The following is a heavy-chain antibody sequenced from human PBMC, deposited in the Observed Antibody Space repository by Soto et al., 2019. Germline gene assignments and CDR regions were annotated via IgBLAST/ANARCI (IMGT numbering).Heavy chain of an antibody. Sequence: LGESLKISCKGSGYSFTSYWISWVRQMPGKGLEWMGRIDPSDSYTNYSPSFQGHVTISADKSISTAYLQWSSLKASDTAMYYCARHNKGDQLTFYGMDVWGQGTTVTVSS. J-gene: IGHJ6*02. V-gene: IGHV5-10-1*01. D-gene: IGHD2-2*01. CDR1: GYSFTSYW. CDR3: ARHNKGDQLTFYGMDV. CDR2: IDPSDSYT.